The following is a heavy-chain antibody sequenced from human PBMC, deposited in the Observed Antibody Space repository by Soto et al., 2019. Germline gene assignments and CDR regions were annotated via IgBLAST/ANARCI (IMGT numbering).Heavy chain of an antibody. J-gene: IGHJ6*02. CDR1: GFTFNNYA. D-gene: IGHD4-17*01. V-gene: IGHV3-23*01. CDR3: AKDSTVTTSLYSYYYGLDV. CDR2: ISGRGGST. Sequence: EVQLLESGGGLVQPGGSLRLSCAASGFTFNNYAMSWVRQAPDKGLEWVSAISGRGGSTYYVDSVKGRFTISRDNSKNTLFLQMNSLRAEDTAVYYCAKDSTVTTSLYSYYYGLDVWGQGTTVTVSS.